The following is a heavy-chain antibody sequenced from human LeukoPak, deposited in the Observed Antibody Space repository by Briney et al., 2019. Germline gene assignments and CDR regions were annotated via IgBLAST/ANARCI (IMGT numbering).Heavy chain of an antibody. CDR2: IYYNGST. V-gene: IGHV4-31*03. Sequence: SETLPLTCTVSGGSISSGGYYWSWVRQHPGKGLEWIGYIYYNGSTYYNPPLKSRVPISVDTSKNQFSLKLSSVTAADTAVYYCARGEMATIYFDYWGQGTLVTVSS. D-gene: IGHD5-24*01. J-gene: IGHJ4*02. CDR3: ARGEMATIYFDY. CDR1: GGSISSGGYY.